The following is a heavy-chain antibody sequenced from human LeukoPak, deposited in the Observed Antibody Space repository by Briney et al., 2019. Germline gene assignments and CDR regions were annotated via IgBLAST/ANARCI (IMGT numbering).Heavy chain of an antibody. V-gene: IGHV3-43*02. CDR3: ACLSSSWPEDC. D-gene: IGHD6-13*01. J-gene: IGHJ4*02. CDR2: ISGDGTAT. Sequence: GGSLRLSCAASGFTFDHYGMHWVRQTPGKGLECVSLISGDGTATDYADSVRGRFTISRDNSRNSLYLQMNSLRIEDTALYYCACLSSSWPEDCWGQGALVTVSS. CDR1: GFTFDHYG.